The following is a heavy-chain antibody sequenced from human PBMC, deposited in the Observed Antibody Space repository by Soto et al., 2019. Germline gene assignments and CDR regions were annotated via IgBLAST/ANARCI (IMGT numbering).Heavy chain of an antibody. CDR1: GYTFTSYA. J-gene: IGHJ3*02. CDR2: INAGNGNT. CDR3: ARVGSGYDLGAFDI. D-gene: IGHD5-12*01. V-gene: IGHV1-3*01. Sequence: ASVKVSCKASGYTFTSYAMHWVRQAPGQRLEWMGWINAGNGNTKYPQKFQGRVTITRDTSASTAYMELSSLRSEDTAVYYCARVGSGYDLGAFDIWGQGTMVTVSS.